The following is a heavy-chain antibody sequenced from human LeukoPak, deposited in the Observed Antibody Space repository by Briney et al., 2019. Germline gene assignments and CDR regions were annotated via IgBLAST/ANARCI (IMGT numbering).Heavy chain of an antibody. Sequence: QAGGSLRLSCAASGFTFSSYAMHWVRQAPGKGLEWVAVISYDGSNKYYADSVKGRFTISRDNSKNTLYLQMNSLRADDTALYYASGHGSSSCWGQGTLVTVSS. D-gene: IGHD6-13*01. CDR3: SGHGSSSC. CDR1: GFTFSSYA. CDR2: ISYDGSNK. V-gene: IGHV3-30-3*01. J-gene: IGHJ4*02.